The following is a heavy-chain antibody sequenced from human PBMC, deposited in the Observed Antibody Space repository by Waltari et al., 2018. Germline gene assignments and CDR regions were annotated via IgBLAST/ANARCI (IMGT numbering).Heavy chain of an antibody. CDR2: SYTMGST. CDR1: GGSISSGSYY. D-gene: IGHD3-16*02. J-gene: IGHJ3*02. CDR3: ARDLPAALVSASDAFDI. V-gene: IGHV4-61*02. Sequence: QVQLQESGPGLVKPSQTLSLTCTVSGGSISSGSYYWSWIRQPAGKGLVWIGGSYTMGSTTDDTSLKALVTRSVDTSKNQLSLKLRSVTAADTAVYYCARDLPAALVSASDAFDIWGQGTMVTVSS.